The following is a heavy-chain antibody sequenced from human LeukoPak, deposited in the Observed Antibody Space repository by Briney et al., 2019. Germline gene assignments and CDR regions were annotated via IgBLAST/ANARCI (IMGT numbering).Heavy chain of an antibody. CDR1: GFTFSSYA. V-gene: IGHV3-23*01. Sequence: PGGSLRLSCAASGFTFSSYAMSWVRQAPGKGLEWVSAISGSGGSTYYADSVKGRFTISRDNSKNTLYLEMNSLRAEDTAVYYCAKDGDSSSSFDYWGQGTLVTVSS. D-gene: IGHD6-6*01. CDR3: AKDGDSSSSFDY. J-gene: IGHJ4*02. CDR2: ISGSGGST.